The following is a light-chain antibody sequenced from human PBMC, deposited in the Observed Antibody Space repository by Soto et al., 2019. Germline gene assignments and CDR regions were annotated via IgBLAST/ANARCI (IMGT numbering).Light chain of an antibody. V-gene: IGKV1-39*01. CDR1: QSISSY. Sequence: DIPMTQSPSSLSASVGDRVTITCRASQSISSYLNWYQQKPGKAPKLLIYAASSLESGVPSRFSGSGSGTDFTLTIAGLQPEDSASYFCQQSISAPFTFGGGTKVEIK. CDR2: AAS. J-gene: IGKJ4*01. CDR3: QQSISAPFT.